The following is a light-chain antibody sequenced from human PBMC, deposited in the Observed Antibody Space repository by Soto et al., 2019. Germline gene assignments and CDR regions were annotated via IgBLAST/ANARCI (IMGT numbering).Light chain of an antibody. CDR3: QQRHNGPPDMT. Sequence: EIVFTPFPGNLAFVPGDRANLSCRARQTVSTYLAWYQQKPSPAPRLLIYDESNRATGIPTRFSGSGCGTDFTLTISSLEPEDFAVAYCQQRHNGPPDMTFGQGTRLDIK. CDR2: DES. J-gene: IGKJ5*01. CDR1: QTVSTY. V-gene: IGKV3-11*01.